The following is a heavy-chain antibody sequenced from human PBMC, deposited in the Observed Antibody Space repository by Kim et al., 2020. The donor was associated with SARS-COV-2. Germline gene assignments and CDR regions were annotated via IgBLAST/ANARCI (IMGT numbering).Heavy chain of an antibody. D-gene: IGHD2-21*01. Sequence: TNYAQKLQGRVTMTTDTSTSTAYMELRSLRSDDTAVYYCARIRHEIFLDYWGQGTLVTVSS. CDR3: ARIRHEIFLDY. J-gene: IGHJ4*02. V-gene: IGHV1-18*01. CDR2: T.